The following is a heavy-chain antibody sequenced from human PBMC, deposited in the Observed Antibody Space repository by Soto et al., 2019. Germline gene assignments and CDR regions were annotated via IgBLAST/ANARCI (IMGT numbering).Heavy chain of an antibody. J-gene: IGHJ4*02. CDR2: MNPNSGNT. CDR3: AREDPLSQLVLTFFDY. Sequence: QVQLVQSGAEVKKPGTSVKVSCKASGYTFTSYDINWVRQATGQGLEWMGWMNPNSGNTGYAQKFQGRVTMTRNTSISTAYMELSSLRSEDTAVYYCAREDPLSQLVLTFFDYWGQGTLVTVSS. V-gene: IGHV1-8*01. CDR1: GYTFTSYD. D-gene: IGHD6-6*01.